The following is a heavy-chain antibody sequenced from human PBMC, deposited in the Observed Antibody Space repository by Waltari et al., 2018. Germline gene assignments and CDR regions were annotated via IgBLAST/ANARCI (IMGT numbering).Heavy chain of an antibody. Sequence: QVQLVQSGTEVKKPGASVKVSCKASGYTFTSYGISWVRQAHGQGLGWMGWISVNNGNTNYAQKLQGRITMTTDTSTNTAYMEPRSLRYDDTAVYYCARGGLDSGSYLPTPDPLGYWGQGTLVTVSS. CDR1: GYTFTSYG. V-gene: IGHV1-18*01. D-gene: IGHD1-26*01. CDR2: ISVNNGNT. J-gene: IGHJ4*02. CDR3: ARGGLDSGSYLPTPDPLGY.